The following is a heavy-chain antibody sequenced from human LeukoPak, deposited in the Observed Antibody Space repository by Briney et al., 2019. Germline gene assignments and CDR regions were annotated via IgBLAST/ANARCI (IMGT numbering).Heavy chain of an antibody. CDR3: ARGLYYYDRSTYDDFDY. CDR2: VNPNDGAR. J-gene: IGHJ4*02. Sequence: GASVKVSCKASGHPFSTYWLHWVRQAPGQGLEWMGFVNPNDGARIYAQKFQGRITMTRDTSTNTVFMELSSLRSEDTAVYYCARGLYYYDRSTYDDFDYWGQGTLVTVSS. CDR1: GHPFSTYW. D-gene: IGHD3-22*01. V-gene: IGHV1-46*01.